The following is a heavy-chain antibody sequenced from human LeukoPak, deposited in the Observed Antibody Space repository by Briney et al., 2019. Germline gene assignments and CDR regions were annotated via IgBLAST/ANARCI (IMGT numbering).Heavy chain of an antibody. J-gene: IGHJ5*02. CDR3: ARGPHGYSSSWYRPSYNWFDP. CDR1: GGSFSGYY. Sequence: SETLSLTCAVYGGSFSGYYWSWIRQPPGKGLEWTGEINHSGSTNYHPSLKSRVTISVDTSKNQFSLKLSSVTAADTAVYYCARGPHGYSSSWYRPSYNWFDPWGQGTLVTVSS. D-gene: IGHD6-13*01. V-gene: IGHV4-34*01. CDR2: INHSGST.